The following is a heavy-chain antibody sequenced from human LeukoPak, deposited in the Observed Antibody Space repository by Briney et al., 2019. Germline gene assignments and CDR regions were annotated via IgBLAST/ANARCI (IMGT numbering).Heavy chain of an antibody. CDR2: INHSGST. CDR3: AGGGYSYGPPYYYYYYMDV. J-gene: IGHJ6*03. CDR1: GGSFSGYY. D-gene: IGHD5-18*01. V-gene: IGHV4-34*01. Sequence: PSETLSLTCAVYGGSFSGYYWSWIRQPPGKGLEWIGEINHSGSTNYNPSLKSRVTISVDTSKNQFSLKLSSVTAADTAVYYCAGGGYSYGPPYYYYYYMDVWGKGTTVTVSS.